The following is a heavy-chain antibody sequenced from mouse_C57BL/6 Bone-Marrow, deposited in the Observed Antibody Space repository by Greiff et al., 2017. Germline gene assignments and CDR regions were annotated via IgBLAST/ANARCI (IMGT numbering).Heavy chain of an antibody. Sequence: VHVKQSGAELVRPGASVKLSCTASGFNIKDDYMHWVKQRPEQGLEWIGWIDPENGDTEYASKFQGKATITADTSSNTAYLQLSSLTSEDTAVYYCTTNYYGSLAWFAYWGQGTLVTVSA. D-gene: IGHD1-1*01. J-gene: IGHJ3*01. CDR3: TTNYYGSLAWFAY. CDR1: GFNIKDDY. CDR2: IDPENGDT. V-gene: IGHV14-4*01.